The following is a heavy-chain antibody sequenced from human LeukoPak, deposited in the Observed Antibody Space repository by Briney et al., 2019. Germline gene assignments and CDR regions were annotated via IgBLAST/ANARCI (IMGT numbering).Heavy chain of an antibody. D-gene: IGHD5-12*01. CDR1: GGSFSGYY. CDR3: ARRNGQDIVATFRRRYYFDY. CDR2: INHSGST. Sequence: SETLSLTCAVYGGSFSGYYWSWIRQPPGKGLEWIGEINHSGSTNYNPSLKSRVTISINTSKNQFSLKLSSVTAADTAVYYCARRNGQDIVATFRRRYYFDYWGQGTLVTVSS. J-gene: IGHJ4*02. V-gene: IGHV4-34*01.